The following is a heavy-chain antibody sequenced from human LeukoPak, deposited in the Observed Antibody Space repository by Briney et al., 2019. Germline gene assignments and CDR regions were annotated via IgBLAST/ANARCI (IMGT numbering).Heavy chain of an antibody. Sequence: SLTLSLTCTVSLDSTTSNFWSCVPQPPGRGREWIGEIHRRGSANYNPSLQSRVTISIDTSRNQIVLELSSVTAADTAVYYCAREILGGFDPGAYWGQGTLVTVSS. CDR1: LDSTTSNF. CDR2: IHRRGSA. V-gene: IGHV4-4*02. J-gene: IGHJ4*02. CDR3: AREILGGFDPGAY. D-gene: IGHD3-9*01.